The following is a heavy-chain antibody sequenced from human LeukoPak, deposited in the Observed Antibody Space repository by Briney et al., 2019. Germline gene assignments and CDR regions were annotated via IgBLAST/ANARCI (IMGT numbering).Heavy chain of an antibody. J-gene: IGHJ3*02. CDR1: GFTFSSYG. D-gene: IGHD6-19*01. CDR3: ARDRPSIAVAGEDAFDI. Sequence: GGSLRLSCAASGFTFSSYGVHWVRQAPGKGLEWVAVIWYDGSNKYYADSVKGRFTISRDNSKNTLYLQMNSLRAEDTAVYYCARDRPSIAVAGEDAFDIWGQGTMVTVSS. V-gene: IGHV3-33*01. CDR2: IWYDGSNK.